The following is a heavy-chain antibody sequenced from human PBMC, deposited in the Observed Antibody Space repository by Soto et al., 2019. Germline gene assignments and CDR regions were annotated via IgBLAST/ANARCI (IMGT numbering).Heavy chain of an antibody. J-gene: IGHJ4*02. CDR1: GYTFTGYY. CDR2: ISAYNGNT. Sequence: ASVKVSCKASGYTFTGYYMHWVRQAPGQGLEWMGWISAYNGNTNYAQKLQGRVTMTTDTSTSTAYMELRSLRSDDTAVYYCARDLNPTYGSGRPIDYWGQGTLVTVSS. D-gene: IGHD3-10*01. CDR3: ARDLNPTYGSGRPIDY. V-gene: IGHV1-18*04.